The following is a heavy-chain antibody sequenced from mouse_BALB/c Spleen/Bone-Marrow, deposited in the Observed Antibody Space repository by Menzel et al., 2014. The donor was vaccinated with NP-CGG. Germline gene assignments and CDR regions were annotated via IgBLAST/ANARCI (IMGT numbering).Heavy chain of an antibody. CDR3: ARHAYYDQTEVSFVY. CDR1: GFTFNSYG. CDR2: ISGGGSYT. J-gene: IGHJ3*01. V-gene: IGHV5-9-2*01. Sequence: EVKLVESGGGLVKSGGSLKLSCAASGFTFNSYGMSWVRQTPGKRLSWVATISGGGSYTFYPDSVKGRFTISRDKAKNNLYLQLSSLRSEDTALYYCARHAYYDQTEVSFVYWGQGTLVTVSA. D-gene: IGHD2-4*01.